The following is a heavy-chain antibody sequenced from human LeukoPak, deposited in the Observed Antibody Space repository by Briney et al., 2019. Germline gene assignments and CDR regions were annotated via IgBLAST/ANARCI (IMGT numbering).Heavy chain of an antibody. D-gene: IGHD6-13*01. CDR3: ARTYSASSHYFDH. V-gene: IGHV3-49*04. CDR1: GFTFGDYA. Sequence: GGSLRLSCTASGFTFGDYAVSWVRQAPGKGLEWVGFIRSNAYGGTTEYAASVKGRFTISRDDSKSVAYLQMSSLKPEDTALYYCARTYSASSHYFDHWGQGTLVTVSS. J-gene: IGHJ4*02. CDR2: IRSNAYGGTT.